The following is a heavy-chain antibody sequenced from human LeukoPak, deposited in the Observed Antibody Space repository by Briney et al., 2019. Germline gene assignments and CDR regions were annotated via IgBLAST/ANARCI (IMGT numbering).Heavy chain of an antibody. Sequence: GEPLKISCKGSGYSFTTYRIAWVRQMPGKGLEWMGIIYPGDSETRYSPSFQGQVTISADKSISTAYLQWSSLKASDTAMYYCARRNYGYDYWGQGTLVTVSS. D-gene: IGHD5-24*01. CDR3: ARRNYGYDY. J-gene: IGHJ4*02. CDR1: GYSFTTYR. CDR2: IYPGDSET. V-gene: IGHV5-51*01.